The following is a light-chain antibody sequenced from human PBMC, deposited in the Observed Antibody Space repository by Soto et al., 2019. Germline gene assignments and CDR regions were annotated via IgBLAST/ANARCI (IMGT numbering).Light chain of an antibody. CDR3: AAWDDSLSGVV. J-gene: IGLJ2*01. Sequence: QSVLSQPPSASWTPGQTVTISCSGSSSNIGSNYVYWYQQLPGTAPKLLIYRNDQRPSGVPDRFSGSKSGTSASLAISGLRSEDEADYYCAAWDDSLSGVVFGGGTKLTVL. V-gene: IGLV1-47*01. CDR2: RND. CDR1: SSNIGSNY.